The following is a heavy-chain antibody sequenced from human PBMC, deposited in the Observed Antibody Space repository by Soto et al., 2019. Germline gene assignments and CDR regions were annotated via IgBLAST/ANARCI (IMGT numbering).Heavy chain of an antibody. CDR2: IYYSGNT. CDR1: GDSISSYNYY. V-gene: IGHV4-39*01. Sequence: QLQLQESGPGLVKPSETLSLTCTVSGDSISSYNYYWGWIRQPPGTGLEWIGCIYYSGNTDYNPSLKSRSTISVDTPKNQFSLRLNSVTAADTAVYYCARHWYYDSSSYDGFGYWGQGTLVTVSA. CDR3: ARHWYYDSSSYDGFGY. J-gene: IGHJ4*02. D-gene: IGHD3-22*01.